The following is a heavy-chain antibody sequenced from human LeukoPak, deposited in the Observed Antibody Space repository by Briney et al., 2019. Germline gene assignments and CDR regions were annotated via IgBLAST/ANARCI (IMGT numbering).Heavy chain of an antibody. CDR3: ARLDFWSGHRDY. CDR1: GGSISSSSYY. CDR2: IYYSGST. J-gene: IGHJ4*02. D-gene: IGHD3-3*01. V-gene: IGHV4-39*01. Sequence: SETLSLTCTVSGGSISSSSYYLGWIRQPPGKGLEWIGSIYYSGSTYYNPSLKSRVTISVDTSKNQFSLKLSSVTAADTAVYYCARLDFWSGHRDYWGQGTLVTVSS.